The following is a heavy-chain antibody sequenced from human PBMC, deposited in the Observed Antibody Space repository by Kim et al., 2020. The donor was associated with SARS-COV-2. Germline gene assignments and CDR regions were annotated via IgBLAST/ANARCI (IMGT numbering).Heavy chain of an antibody. V-gene: IGHV1-69*01. D-gene: IGHD6-6*01. CDR3: ARGPRPYSSSSGFDY. Sequence: KFQGRVTITADESTSTAYMELSSLRSEDTAVYYCARGPRPYSSSSGFDYWGQGTLVTVSS. J-gene: IGHJ4*02.